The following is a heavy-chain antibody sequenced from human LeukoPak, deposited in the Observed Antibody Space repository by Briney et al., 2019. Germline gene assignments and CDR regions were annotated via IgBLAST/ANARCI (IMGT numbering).Heavy chain of an antibody. Sequence: SETLSLTCAVYGGSFSGYYWSWIRQPPGKGLEWIGEINHSGSTNYNPFLKSRVTISVDTSKNQFSLKLSSVTAADTAVYYCALGPSGYDSGYDYWGQGTLVTVSS. CDR3: ALGPSGYDSGYDY. CDR2: INHSGST. J-gene: IGHJ4*02. V-gene: IGHV4-34*01. CDR1: GGSFSGYY. D-gene: IGHD5-12*01.